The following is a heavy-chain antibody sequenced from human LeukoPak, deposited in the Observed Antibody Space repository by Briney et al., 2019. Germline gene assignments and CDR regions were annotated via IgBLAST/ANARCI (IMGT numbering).Heavy chain of an antibody. Sequence: ASVKVSCKAPGYTFTSNYIHWVRQAPGQGLEWMGMIYPRDGSTSYAQKFQGRVTVTRDTSTSTVHMELSGLRSEDTAVYYCARAIVATAHSDYWGQGTLVTVSS. CDR3: ARAIVATAHSDY. D-gene: IGHD5-12*01. CDR2: IYPRDGST. V-gene: IGHV1-46*01. J-gene: IGHJ4*02. CDR1: GYTFTSNY.